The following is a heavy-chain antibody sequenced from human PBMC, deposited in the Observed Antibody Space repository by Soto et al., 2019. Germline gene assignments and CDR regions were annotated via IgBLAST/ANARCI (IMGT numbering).Heavy chain of an antibody. V-gene: IGHV3-30*18. D-gene: IGHD3-9*01. CDR1: GFTFSNYA. Sequence: GGSRRLACVASGFTFSNYAMHWVRQAPGKGREWVADIFYDGSKIHYADSVKGRFTISRDNSKNTVHLQMNSLRPEDTAVYYCAKDLTGPYDYWGQGTLVTVSS. J-gene: IGHJ4*02. CDR2: IFYDGSKI. CDR3: AKDLTGPYDY.